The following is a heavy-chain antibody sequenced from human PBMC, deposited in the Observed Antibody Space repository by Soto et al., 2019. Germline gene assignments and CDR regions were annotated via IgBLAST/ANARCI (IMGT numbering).Heavy chain of an antibody. V-gene: IGHV3-23*01. Sequence: GGSLRLSCAASGLTFSSYAMSWVRQAPGKGLEWVSAISGSSGSTYYADSVKGRFTVSRDNSKNTLYLQMNSLRAEDTAVYYCAKVPQINAFDYWGQGTLVTVSS. CDR3: AKVPQINAFDY. CDR1: GLTFSSYA. J-gene: IGHJ4*02. CDR2: ISGSSGST.